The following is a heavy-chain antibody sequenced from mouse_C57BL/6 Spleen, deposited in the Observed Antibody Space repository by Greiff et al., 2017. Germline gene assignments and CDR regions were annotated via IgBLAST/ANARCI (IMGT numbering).Heavy chain of an antibody. CDR1: GYTFTSDW. Sequence: VQLQQPGAELVKPGASVKLSCKASGYTFTSDWMHWVKQRPGQGLEWIGVINPNSGSTNYNETFKSTVTLTVDKSTSTAYMQLSSLTSEDSAVYYCARVDDGYYGWYFGVWGTGTTVTVSS. CDR3: ARVDDGYYGWYFGV. V-gene: IGHV1-64*01. D-gene: IGHD2-3*01. CDR2: INPNSGST. J-gene: IGHJ1*03.